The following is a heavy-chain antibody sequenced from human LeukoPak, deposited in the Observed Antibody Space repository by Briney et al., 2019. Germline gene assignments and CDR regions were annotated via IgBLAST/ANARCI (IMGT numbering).Heavy chain of an antibody. CDR2: ISSSSSTI. Sequence: GGSLRLSCAASGFTFSSYSMNWVRQAPGKGLEWDSYISSSSSTIYYADSVKGRFTISRDNAKNSLYLQMNSLRDEDTAVYYCARDRYGSGSYAEMATYYFDYWGQGTLVTVSS. V-gene: IGHV3-48*02. CDR1: GFTFSSYS. J-gene: IGHJ4*02. D-gene: IGHD3-10*01. CDR3: ARDRYGSGSYAEMATYYFDY.